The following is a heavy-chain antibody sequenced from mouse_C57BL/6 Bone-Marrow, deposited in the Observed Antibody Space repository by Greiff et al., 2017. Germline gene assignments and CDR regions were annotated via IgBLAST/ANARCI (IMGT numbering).Heavy chain of an antibody. J-gene: IGHJ2*01. V-gene: IGHV5-9-1*02. D-gene: IGHD4-1*01. Sequence: EVKLVESGEGLVKPGGSLKLSCAASGFTFSSYAMSWVRQTPEQRLEWVAYISSGGDYIYYADTVKGRFTISRDNARNTLYLQMSSLKSEDTAMYYCTRGNWYYFDYWGQGTTLTVSS. CDR3: TRGNWYYFDY. CDR1: GFTFSSYA. CDR2: ISSGGDYI.